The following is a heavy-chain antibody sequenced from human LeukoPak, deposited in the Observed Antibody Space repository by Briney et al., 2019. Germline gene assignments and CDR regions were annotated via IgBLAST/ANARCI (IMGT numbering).Heavy chain of an antibody. V-gene: IGHV3-21*01. Sequence: PGGSLRLSCAASGFTFSSYSMNWVRQAPGKGLEWVSSISTSSSYIYYADSVKGRFTISRDNAKNSLYLQMNSLRAEDTTVYYCAREGYGDYYYYYGMDVWGQGTTVTVSS. CDR2: ISTSSSYI. D-gene: IGHD4-17*01. J-gene: IGHJ6*02. CDR1: GFTFSSYS. CDR3: AREGYGDYYYYYGMDV.